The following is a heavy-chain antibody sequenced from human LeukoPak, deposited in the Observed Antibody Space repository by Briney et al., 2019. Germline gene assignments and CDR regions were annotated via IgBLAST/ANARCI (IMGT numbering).Heavy chain of an antibody. J-gene: IGHJ4*02. D-gene: IGHD5-24*01. CDR3: ARGRRDGYSPIDY. V-gene: IGHV4-34*01. Sequence: WSWIXXPPGKGLEWIGEINHSGSTNYNPSLKSRVTISVDTSKNQFSLKLSSVTAADTAVYYCARGRRDGYSPIDYWGQGTLVTVSS. CDR2: INHSGST.